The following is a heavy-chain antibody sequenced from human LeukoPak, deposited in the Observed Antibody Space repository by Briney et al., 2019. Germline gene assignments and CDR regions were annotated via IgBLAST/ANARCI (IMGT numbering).Heavy chain of an antibody. CDR3: ATVDKLTYYYESSGYSRHFQH. V-gene: IGHV1-24*01. Sequence: ASVKVSCKVSGYTLTELSMHWVRQAPGKGLEWMGGFDPEDGETIYAQKFQGRVTMTEDTSTDTAYMELSSLRSEDTAVYYCATVDKLTYYYESSGYSRHFQHCGQGTLVTVSS. CDR2: FDPEDGET. CDR1: GYTLTELS. D-gene: IGHD3-22*01. J-gene: IGHJ1*01.